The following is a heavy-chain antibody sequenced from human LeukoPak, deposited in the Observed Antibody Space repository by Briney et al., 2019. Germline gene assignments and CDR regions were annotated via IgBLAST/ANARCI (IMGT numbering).Heavy chain of an antibody. CDR1: GFTFSTYW. J-gene: IGHJ3*02. CDR2: IYSGGST. D-gene: IGHD4-17*01. Sequence: GGSLRLSCAASGFTFSTYWMSWVRQAPGKGLEWVSVIYSGGSTYYADSVKGRFTISRDNSKNTLYLQMNSPRAEDTAVYYCARSHYGDYPDAFDIWGQGTMVTVSS. CDR3: ARSHYGDYPDAFDI. V-gene: IGHV3-53*01.